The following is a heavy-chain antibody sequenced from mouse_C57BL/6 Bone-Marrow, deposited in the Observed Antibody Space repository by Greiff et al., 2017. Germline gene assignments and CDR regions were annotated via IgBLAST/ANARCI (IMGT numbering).Heavy chain of an antibody. CDR3: IRTGGYYVCYFDV. J-gene: IGHJ1*01. Sequence: VQLKQSGAELVRPGASVKLSCKASGFNITDYYMHWVKQRPEQGLEWIGRIYPENGDTKYTPKFQGKATMTADTSSTTAYLQLSSLTSEDAAVYYCIRTGGYYVCYFDVWGPGTTVTVSS. D-gene: IGHD2-3*01. CDR1: GFNITDYY. CDR2: IYPENGDT. V-gene: IGHV14-1*01.